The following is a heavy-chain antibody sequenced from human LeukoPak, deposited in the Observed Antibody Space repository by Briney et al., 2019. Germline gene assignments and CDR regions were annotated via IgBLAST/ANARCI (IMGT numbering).Heavy chain of an antibody. V-gene: IGHV5-51*01. CDR2: IYPGDSDT. J-gene: IGHJ4*02. CDR1: GYSFTSYW. Sequence: GESLKISCKGSGYSFTSYWIGWVRQMPGKGLEWMGIIYPGDSDTRYSPSFQGQVTISADKSISTAYLQWSSLKASDTAMYYCARQSSRYSSSWYREIDYWGQGTLVTVSS. D-gene: IGHD6-13*01. CDR3: ARQSSRYSSSWYREIDY.